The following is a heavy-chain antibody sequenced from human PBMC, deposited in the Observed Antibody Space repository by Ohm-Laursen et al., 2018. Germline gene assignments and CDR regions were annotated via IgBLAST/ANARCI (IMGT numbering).Heavy chain of an antibody. CDR2: IRVYNGHT. CDR3: ATDTAMASFDY. CDR1: GYTFTNYG. Sequence: ASSVKVSCKASGYTFTNYGISWVRQAPGQGLEWMGWIRVYNGHTNYAQKLQGRVTMTTDTSTSTAYMELRSLRSDDTAVYYCATDTAMASFDYWGQGTLVTVSS. D-gene: IGHD5-18*01. J-gene: IGHJ4*02. V-gene: IGHV1-18*01.